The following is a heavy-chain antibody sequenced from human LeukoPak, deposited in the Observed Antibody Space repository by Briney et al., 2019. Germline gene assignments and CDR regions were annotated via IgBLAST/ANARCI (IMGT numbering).Heavy chain of an antibody. CDR3: ARASRPFRYDFRSGHQDPGAFDI. CDR2: MNPNSGNT. V-gene: IGHV1-8*01. CDR1: GYTFTSYD. Sequence: ASVKVSCKASGYTFTSYDINWVRQATGQGLEWMGWMNPNSGNTGYAQKFQGRFTMTWDTSISTAYMELTSLRSEDTAVYYCARASRPFRYDFRSGHQDPGAFDIWGQGTMVTVSS. D-gene: IGHD3-3*01. J-gene: IGHJ3*02.